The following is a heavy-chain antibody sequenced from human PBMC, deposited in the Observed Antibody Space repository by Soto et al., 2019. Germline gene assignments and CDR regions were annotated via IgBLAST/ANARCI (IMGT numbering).Heavy chain of an antibody. CDR1: GGSISSGDYY. CDR3: VRDTGYTSSSGFRWCDP. CDR2: IYYSGST. J-gene: IGHJ5*02. V-gene: IGHV4-30-4*01. Sequence: QVQLQESGPGLVKPSQTLSLTCTVSGGSISSGDYYWSWIRQPPGKGLEWIGYIYYSGSTYYNPSLQSRVTISLDMSKNQFSLKLNSVTAADTAVYSCVRDTGYTSSSGFRWCDPWGQGTLVTVSS. D-gene: IGHD6-6*01.